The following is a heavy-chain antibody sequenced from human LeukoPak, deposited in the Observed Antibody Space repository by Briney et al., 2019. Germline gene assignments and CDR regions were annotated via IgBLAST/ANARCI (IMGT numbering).Heavy chain of an antibody. V-gene: IGHV3-30-3*01. CDR1: GFTFSSYA. D-gene: IGHD4-11*01. CDR2: ISYDGSNK. J-gene: IGHJ6*02. CDR3: ARGRPSKGDYYYGMDV. Sequence: GGSLRLSCAASGFTFSSYAIHWVRQAPGKGLEWVAVISYDGSNKYYADSVKGRFTISRDNAKNSLYLQMNSLRAEDTAVYYCARGRPSKGDYYYGMDVWGQGTTVTVSS.